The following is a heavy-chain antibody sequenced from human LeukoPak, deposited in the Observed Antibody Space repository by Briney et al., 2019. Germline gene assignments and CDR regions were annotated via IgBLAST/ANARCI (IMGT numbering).Heavy chain of an antibody. CDR3: AKVPMQYQLLDSSYFDY. Sequence: GGSLRLSCAASGFTFNNYAMSWVRQAPGKGPEWLSAISGSGGSTYYADSVKGRFTISRDNSKNTLYLQMNSLRAEDTAVYYCAKVPMQYQLLDSSYFDYWGQGTLVTVSS. D-gene: IGHD2-2*01. CDR2: ISGSGGST. V-gene: IGHV3-23*01. CDR1: GFTFNNYA. J-gene: IGHJ4*02.